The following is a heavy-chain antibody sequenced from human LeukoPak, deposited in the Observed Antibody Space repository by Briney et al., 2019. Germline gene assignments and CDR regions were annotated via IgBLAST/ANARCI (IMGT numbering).Heavy chain of an antibody. CDR1: EFSVGSNY. Sequence: GGSLRLSCAASEFSVGSNYMTWVRQAPGKGLEWVSLIYSGGSTYYADSVKGRFTISRDNSKNTLYLQMNSLRAEDTAVYYCARDPNGYFDYWGQGTLLTVAS. J-gene: IGHJ4*02. CDR3: ARDPNGYFDY. D-gene: IGHD2-8*01. V-gene: IGHV3-66*01. CDR2: IYSGGST.